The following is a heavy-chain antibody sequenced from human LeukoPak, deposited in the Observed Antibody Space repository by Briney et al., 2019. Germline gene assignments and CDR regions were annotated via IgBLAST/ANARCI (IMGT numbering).Heavy chain of an antibody. CDR1: GFTFSSYG. V-gene: IGHV3-30*02. CDR2: IRYDGSNK. Sequence: PGGSLRLSCAASGFTFSSYGMHWVRQAPGKGLEWVAFIRYDGSNKYYADSVKGRFTISRDNSKNTLYLQMNSLRAEDTAVYYCARSGVPYYDILTGYLDYWGQGTLVTVSS. D-gene: IGHD3-9*01. CDR3: ARSGVPYYDILTGYLDY. J-gene: IGHJ4*02.